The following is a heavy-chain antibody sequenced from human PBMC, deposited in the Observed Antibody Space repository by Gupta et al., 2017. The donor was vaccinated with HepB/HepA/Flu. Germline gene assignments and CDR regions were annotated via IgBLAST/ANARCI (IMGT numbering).Heavy chain of an antibody. D-gene: IGHD3-22*01. CDR2: ISGSGGST. V-gene: IGHV3-23*01. Sequence: EVQLLESGGGLVQPGGSLRLSCAASGFTFSSYAMSWVRQAPGKGLEWVSAISGSGGSTYYADSVKGRFTISRDNSKNTLYLQMNSLRAEDTAVYYCAKDLVYYYDSSGYYSPPLGLDYWGQGTLVTVSS. J-gene: IGHJ4*02. CDR1: GFTFSSYA. CDR3: AKDLVYYYDSSGYYSPPLGLDY.